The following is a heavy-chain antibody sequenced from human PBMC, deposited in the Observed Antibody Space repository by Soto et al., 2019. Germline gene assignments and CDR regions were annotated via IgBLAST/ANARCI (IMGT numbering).Heavy chain of an antibody. V-gene: IGHV4-34*01. J-gene: IGHJ5*02. CDR3: ARDRRMGWFDP. D-gene: IGHD3-16*01. Sequence: SETLSLTCAVYGESFSGYYWRWIRQPPGKGLEWIGEINHSGSTNHNPSLKSRVTISVDTSKNQFSLKLSSVTAADTAVYYCARDRRMGWFDPWGQGTLVTVSS. CDR1: GESFSGYY. CDR2: INHSGST.